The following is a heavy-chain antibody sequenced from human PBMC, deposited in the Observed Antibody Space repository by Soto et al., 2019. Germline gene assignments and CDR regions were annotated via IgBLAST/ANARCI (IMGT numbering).Heavy chain of an antibody. CDR2: IKQDGSDK. Sequence: GGSLRLSCVGSGFTFTSNWMSWVRQAPGKGLEWVANIKQDGSDKNYIDSVKGRFSISRDNTKNSLYLQMNSLRVEDTAMYYCARDGPSKPGFYSWGPGTLVNGS. J-gene: IGHJ5*01. CDR1: GFTFTSNW. V-gene: IGHV3-7*01. CDR3: ARDGPSKPGFYS. D-gene: IGHD2-2*01.